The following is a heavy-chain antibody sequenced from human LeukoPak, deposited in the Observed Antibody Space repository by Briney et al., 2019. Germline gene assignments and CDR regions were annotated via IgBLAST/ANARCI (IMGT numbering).Heavy chain of an antibody. CDR1: GFTVSTNY. Sequence: GGSLRLSCAASGFTVSTNYMSWVRQAPGKGLEWVSVIYSEGSTYYADSVKGRFTISRDISKNTLYLQMNSLRAEDTAVYYCARGPYSSNWYVDYWGQGTLVTVAS. J-gene: IGHJ4*02. CDR2: IYSEGST. V-gene: IGHV3-53*01. CDR3: ARGPYSSNWYVDY. D-gene: IGHD6-13*01.